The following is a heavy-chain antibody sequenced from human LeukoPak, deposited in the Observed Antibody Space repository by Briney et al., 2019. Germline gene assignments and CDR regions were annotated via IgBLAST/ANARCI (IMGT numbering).Heavy chain of an antibody. J-gene: IGHJ4*02. CDR1: GFTFSSNY. CDR2: IYSGGST. Sequence: GGSLRLSCAASGFTFSSNYMSWVRQAPGKGLEWVSVIYSGGSTYYADSVKGRFTISRDNSKNTLYLQMNSLRAEDTAVYYCARADYYDSSGYSYYFDYWGQGTLVTVSS. D-gene: IGHD3-22*01. V-gene: IGHV3-53*01. CDR3: ARADYYDSSGYSYYFDY.